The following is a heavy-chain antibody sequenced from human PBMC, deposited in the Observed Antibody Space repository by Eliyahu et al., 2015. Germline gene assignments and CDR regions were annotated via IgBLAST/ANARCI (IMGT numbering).Heavy chain of an antibody. D-gene: IGHD3-16*01. CDR2: INQAGNEK. J-gene: IGHJ3*02. V-gene: IGHV3-7*05. CDR1: GFTFSSYW. CDR3: ARGDYGAGTFVDAFDI. Sequence: EVHLVESGGGLVQPGGSLRLSCSASGFTFSSYWMSWVRQAPGKGLEWVTNINQAGNEKYYVDSLKGRFTISRDNAKNSLYLQMNSLRVEDTAVYYCARGDYGAGTFVDAFDIWGQGTMVTVSS.